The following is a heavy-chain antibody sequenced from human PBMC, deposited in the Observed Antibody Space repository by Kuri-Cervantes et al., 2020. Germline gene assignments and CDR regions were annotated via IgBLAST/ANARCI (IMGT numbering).Heavy chain of an antibody. CDR1: GYTFTGYY. Sequence: ASVKVSCKASGYTFTGYYMHWVRQAPGQGLEWMGWINPNSGGTNYAQKFQGRVTMTRDTSISTAYMELSRLRSDDTAVYYCAREGRGPLRFLERLRPGYYGMDVWGQGTTVTVSS. V-gene: IGHV1-2*02. CDR2: INPNSGGT. J-gene: IGHJ6*02. D-gene: IGHD3-3*01. CDR3: AREGRGPLRFLERLRPGYYGMDV.